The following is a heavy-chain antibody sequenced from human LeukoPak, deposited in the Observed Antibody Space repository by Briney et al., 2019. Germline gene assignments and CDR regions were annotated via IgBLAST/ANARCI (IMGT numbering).Heavy chain of an antibody. CDR1: GGSISSGGYS. V-gene: IGHV4-30-2*01. CDR3: ARAVSFGVVPPLNWFDP. Sequence: SQTLSLTCAVSGGSISSGGYSWRWLRQPPGKGLEWIGYIYYSGSTYYHPSLKSLFTISVNRSKNQFSLKLSSVTAADTAVYYCARAVSFGVVPPLNWFDPWGQGTLVTVSS. CDR2: IYYSGST. D-gene: IGHD3-3*01. J-gene: IGHJ5*02.